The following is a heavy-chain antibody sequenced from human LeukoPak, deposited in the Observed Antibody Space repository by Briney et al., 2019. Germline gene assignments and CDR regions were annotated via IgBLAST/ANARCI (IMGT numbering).Heavy chain of an antibody. D-gene: IGHD2-8*01. V-gene: IGHV1-69*13. CDR3: ARGSCTNGVCYKIFDY. Sequence: SVKVSCKASGGTFSSYAISWVRQAPGQGLEWMGGIIPIFGTANYAQKFQGRVTITADESTSTAYMELSSLRSEDTAVYYCARGSCTNGVCYKIFDYSGQGTLVTVSS. CDR2: IIPIFGTA. J-gene: IGHJ4*02. CDR1: GGTFSSYA.